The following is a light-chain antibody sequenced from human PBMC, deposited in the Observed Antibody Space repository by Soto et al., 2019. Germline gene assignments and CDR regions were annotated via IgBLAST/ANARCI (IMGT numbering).Light chain of an antibody. Sequence: QSVLTQPPSVSATPGQRVTISCSGGTSNIGSNHVFWYQQFPGMAPRPLIYRKNQRPSGVPDRFSGSKSGTSASLAISGLRSEDEADYYCGVWDDSLSVVLFGGGTKLTVL. CDR2: RKN. J-gene: IGLJ2*01. V-gene: IGLV1-47*01. CDR3: GVWDDSLSVVL. CDR1: TSNIGSNH.